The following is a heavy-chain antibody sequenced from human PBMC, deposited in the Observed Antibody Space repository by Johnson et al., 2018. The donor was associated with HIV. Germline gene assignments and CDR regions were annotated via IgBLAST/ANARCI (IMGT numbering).Heavy chain of an antibody. J-gene: IGHJ3*02. V-gene: IGHV3-30*04. CDR1: GFTFSSYA. CDR3: AKDLVVTAPGAFDI. CDR2: ISYDGGNK. D-gene: IGHD2-21*02. Sequence: QVQLVESGGGVVQPGRSLRLSCAASGFTFSSYAMHWVRQAPGKGLEWVAVISYDGGNKYYADSVKGRFTISRDNSKNTLYLQMSSLRAEDTAVYYCAKDLVVTAPGAFDIWGQGTMVTVSS.